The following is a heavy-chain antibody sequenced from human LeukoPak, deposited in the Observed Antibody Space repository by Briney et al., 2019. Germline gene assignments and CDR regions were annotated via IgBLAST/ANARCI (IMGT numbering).Heavy chain of an antibody. J-gene: IGHJ4*02. Sequence: SETLSLTCTVSGGSISSGSYYWTWIRQPAGKGLELIGRIYTSGSSSYNPSLKSRVTISVDTSKNQFSLKLSSVTAADTAVYYCARQGSHMVSNYWGPGTLVTVSS. CDR3: ARQGSHMVSNY. D-gene: IGHD3-10*01. CDR2: IYTSGSS. V-gene: IGHV4-61*02. CDR1: GGSISSGSYY.